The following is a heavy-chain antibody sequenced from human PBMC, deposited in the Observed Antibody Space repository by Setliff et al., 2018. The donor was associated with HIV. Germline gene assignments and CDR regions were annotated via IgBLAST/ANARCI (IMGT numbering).Heavy chain of an antibody. Sequence: PGGSLRLSCAASGFTFDDYTMHWVRQAPGKGLEWVSLISWDGGSTYYADSVKGRFTISRDNAKNTLYLQMNSLRAEDTAVYYCAREDTAMVIVHWGQGTLVTVSS. CDR2: ISWDGGST. D-gene: IGHD5-18*01. CDR3: AREDTAMVIVH. J-gene: IGHJ4*02. V-gene: IGHV3-43*01. CDR1: GFTFDDYT.